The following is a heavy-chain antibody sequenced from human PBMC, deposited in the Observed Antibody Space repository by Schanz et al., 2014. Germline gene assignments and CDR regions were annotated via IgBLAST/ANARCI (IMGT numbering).Heavy chain of an antibody. Sequence: QVPLVQSGAEVKKPGSSVKVSCTTSADTFNNYGISWVRQAPGQGLEWMGRIYLSDGSTRYAQKFQGRVTVTRDTSTTTVYMDLSSLISEDTAVYYCAFDRDDAYDIWGQGTTVTVSS. J-gene: IGHJ3*02. CDR1: ADTFNNYG. D-gene: IGHD3-9*01. V-gene: IGHV1-46*02. CDR2: IYLSDGST. CDR3: AFDRDDAYDI.